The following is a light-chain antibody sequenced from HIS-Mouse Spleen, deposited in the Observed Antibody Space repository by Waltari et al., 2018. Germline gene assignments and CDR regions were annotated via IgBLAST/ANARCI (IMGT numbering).Light chain of an antibody. CDR1: ALPKKY. Sequence: SYELTQPPSVSVSPGQTARITCSGDALPKKYAYWYQQKSGQAPVLVIYEDSNRPSGIPERFAGSSSGTMATLTISGAQVEDEADYYCYSTDSSVNHRVFGGGTKLTVL. V-gene: IGLV3-10*01. CDR2: EDS. J-gene: IGLJ2*01. CDR3: YSTDSSVNHRV.